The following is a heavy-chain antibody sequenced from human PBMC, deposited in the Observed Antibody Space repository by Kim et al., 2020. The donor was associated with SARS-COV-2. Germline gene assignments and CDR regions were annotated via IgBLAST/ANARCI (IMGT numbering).Heavy chain of an antibody. V-gene: IGHV4-39*01. CDR2: IYYSGHT. CDR1: GGSVSSSDYY. CDR3: ARRGDSYAVFDY. Sequence: SETLSLTCTVSGGSVSSSDYYWAWIRQPPGKGLEWIGSIYYSGHTYYNPSLKSRFTISVDTSKNKFSLKLNSVTAADTAIYYCARRGDSYAVFDYWGQRTLVTVDS. D-gene: IGHD5-18*01. J-gene: IGHJ4*02.